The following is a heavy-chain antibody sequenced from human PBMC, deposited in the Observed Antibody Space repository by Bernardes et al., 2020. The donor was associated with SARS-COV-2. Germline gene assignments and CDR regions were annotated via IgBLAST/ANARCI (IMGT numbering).Heavy chain of an antibody. V-gene: IGHV4-34*01. CDR1: GGSFSGYY. CDR2: INHSGST. J-gene: IGHJ4*02. CDR3: ARAVIGPYLNVLLWFGELWLDY. Sequence: SETLSLTCAVYGGSFSGYYWSWIRQPPGKGLEWIGEINHSGSTNYNPSLKSRVTISVDTSKNQFSLKLSSVTAADTAVYYCARAVIGPYLNVLLWFGELWLDYWGQGTLVTVSS. D-gene: IGHD3-10*01.